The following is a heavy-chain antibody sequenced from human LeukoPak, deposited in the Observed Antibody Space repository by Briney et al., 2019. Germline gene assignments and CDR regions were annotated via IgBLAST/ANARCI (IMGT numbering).Heavy chain of an antibody. CDR1: VYSFTTYG. CDR3: ARNGSGSYGY. V-gene: IGHV1-18*01. Sequence: GASVNVSFKASVYSFTTYGISWVRQAPGQGLEWMGWISVYNGHTNYAQKLQGRVTMTTDTSTSTAYMELRSLTSDDTAVYYCARNGSGSYGYWGQGTLVIVSS. D-gene: IGHD3-10*01. J-gene: IGHJ4*02. CDR2: ISVYNGHT.